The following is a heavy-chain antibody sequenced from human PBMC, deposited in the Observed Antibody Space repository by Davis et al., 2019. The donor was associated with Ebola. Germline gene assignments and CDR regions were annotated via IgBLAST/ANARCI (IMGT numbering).Heavy chain of an antibody. J-gene: IGHJ3*02. Sequence: ASVKVSCKASGYTFTSYGISWVRQAPGQGLEWMGWINPNSGGTNYAQKFQGRVTMTRDTSISTAYMELSRLRSDDTAVYYCARGSVVVPAATSGTSDAFDIWGQGTMVTVSS. V-gene: IGHV1-2*02. CDR2: INPNSGGT. D-gene: IGHD2-2*01. CDR3: ARGSVVVPAATSGTSDAFDI. CDR1: GYTFTSYG.